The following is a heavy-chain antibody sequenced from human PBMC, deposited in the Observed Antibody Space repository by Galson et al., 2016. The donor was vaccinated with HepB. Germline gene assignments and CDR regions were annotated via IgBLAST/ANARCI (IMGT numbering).Heavy chain of an antibody. D-gene: IGHD5-12*01. V-gene: IGHV3-7*01. CDR2: INQDGTGK. CDR1: GFTFSNFW. CDR3: VSGYTSGY. Sequence: SLRLSCAASGFTFSNFWMTCVRQAPGKGLEWVAHINQDGTGKYYVDSVRGRFTISRDNAENSVYLQMHSLRAEDTGIYYCVSGYTSGYWSQGAPVTVSS. J-gene: IGHJ4*02.